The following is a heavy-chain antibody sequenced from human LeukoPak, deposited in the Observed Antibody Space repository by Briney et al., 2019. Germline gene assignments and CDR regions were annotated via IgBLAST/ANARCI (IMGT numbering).Heavy chain of an antibody. V-gene: IGHV3-74*01. CDR2: ISGDGSVT. Sequence: PGGSLRLSCAASGFTFSTYWMHWVRQAPGKGLVWVSRISGDGSVTSYADSVKGRFTISRDNAKNTLYLQMNSLRAEDTAVYYCAKRLVYSSSWYYFDYWGQGTLVTVSS. J-gene: IGHJ4*02. CDR3: AKRLVYSSSWYYFDY. D-gene: IGHD6-13*01. CDR1: GFTFSTYW.